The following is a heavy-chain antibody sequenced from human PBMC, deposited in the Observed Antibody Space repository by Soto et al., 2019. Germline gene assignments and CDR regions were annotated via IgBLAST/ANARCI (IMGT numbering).Heavy chain of an antibody. J-gene: IGHJ4*02. CDR1: SASITSAYW. CDR2: IHHDGSA. Sequence: QVQLQESGPGLVKPSGTLSLTCAVSSASITSAYWWSWVRQPPGKGLEWIGEIHHDGSANYNPSLKSRVTISVDKSENQFSLKLNSVITADTAVYDCASHLTTPGTSGFDNWGQGALVTVTS. D-gene: IGHD6-13*01. V-gene: IGHV4-4*02. CDR3: ASHLTTPGTSGFDN.